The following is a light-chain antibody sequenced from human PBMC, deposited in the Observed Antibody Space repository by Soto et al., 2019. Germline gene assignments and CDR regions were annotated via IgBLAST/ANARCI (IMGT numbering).Light chain of an antibody. CDR1: QTISTW. CDR3: QHYNSYSEA. J-gene: IGKJ1*01. Sequence: DIQMTQSPSTLSASVGDRVTITCRASQTISTWLAWYQHKPGKAPNLLIYDASTLMSGVPSRFSGSGSGTEFTLTISSLQPDDFATYYCQHYNSYSEAFGQGTKVEIK. CDR2: DAS. V-gene: IGKV1-5*01.